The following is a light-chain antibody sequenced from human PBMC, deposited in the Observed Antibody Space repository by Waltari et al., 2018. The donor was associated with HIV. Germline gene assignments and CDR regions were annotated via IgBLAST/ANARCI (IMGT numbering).Light chain of an antibody. V-gene: IGKV3-20*01. CDR1: QSVDSNY. Sequence: EIVLTQSPGTLSLSPGDRAPLFCRASQSVDSNYIAWYQHKSGQPPRLLIYGASNRATGIPDKFGGSGSGTHFSLSINKLAPEDFAMYYCQQYGASPTFGQGTKVEI. J-gene: IGKJ1*01. CDR3: QQYGASPT. CDR2: GAS.